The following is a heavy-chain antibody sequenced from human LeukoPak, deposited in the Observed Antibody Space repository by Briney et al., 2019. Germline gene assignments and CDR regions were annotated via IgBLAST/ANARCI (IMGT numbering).Heavy chain of an antibody. Sequence: SETLSLTCAVYGGSFSGYYWSWIRQPPGKGLEWIGEINHSGSTNYNPSLKSRVTISVDTSKNQFSLKLSSVTAADTAVYYCVGVEMATITHFDYWGQGTLVTVSS. CDR2: INHSGST. CDR1: GGSFSGYY. CDR3: VGVEMATITHFDY. V-gene: IGHV4-34*01. J-gene: IGHJ4*02. D-gene: IGHD5-24*01.